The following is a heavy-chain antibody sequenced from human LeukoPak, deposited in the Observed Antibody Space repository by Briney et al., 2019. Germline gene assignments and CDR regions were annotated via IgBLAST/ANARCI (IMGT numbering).Heavy chain of an antibody. D-gene: IGHD3-3*02. V-gene: IGHV4-34*01. Sequence: SETLSLTCAVYGGSFSGYYWSWIRQPPGKGLEWIGEINHSGSTNYNPSLKSRVTISVDTSKNQFSLKLSSVTAADTAVYYCARRGLGFLEWLLPPDFDYWGQGTLVTVSS. CDR1: GGSFSGYY. J-gene: IGHJ4*02. CDR3: ARRGLGFLEWLLPPDFDY. CDR2: INHSGST.